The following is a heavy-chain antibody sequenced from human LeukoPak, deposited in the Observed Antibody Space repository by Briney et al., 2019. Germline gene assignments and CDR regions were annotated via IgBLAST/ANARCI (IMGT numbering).Heavy chain of an antibody. CDR1: GGSISSYY. CDR3: ARVPPRGDGSYFYWYFDL. Sequence: SETLSLTCTVSGGSISSYYWSWIRQPPGKGLEWIGYIYYSGSTNYNPSLKSRVTISVDTSKNQFSLRLSSVTAADTAVYYCARVPPRGDGSYFYWYFDLWGRGTLVTVSS. CDR2: IYYSGST. J-gene: IGHJ2*01. V-gene: IGHV4-59*01. D-gene: IGHD1-26*01.